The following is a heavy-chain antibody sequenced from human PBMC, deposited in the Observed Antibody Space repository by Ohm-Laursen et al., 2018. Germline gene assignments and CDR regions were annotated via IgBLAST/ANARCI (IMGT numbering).Heavy chain of an antibody. V-gene: IGHV3-30*03. Sequence: SLRLSCAASGFSFSSHGMHWVRQAPGKGLEWVAVISHDGSDKYYADSVKGRFTISRDNSKNTLYLQMNSLRAEDTALYYCVRDLYRVDYGMGVWGQGTTVTVSS. J-gene: IGHJ6*02. D-gene: IGHD3-16*01. CDR2: ISHDGSDK. CDR1: GFSFSSHG. CDR3: VRDLYRVDYGMGV.